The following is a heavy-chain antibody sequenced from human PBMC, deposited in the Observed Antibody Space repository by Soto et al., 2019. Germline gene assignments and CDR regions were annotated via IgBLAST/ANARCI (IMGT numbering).Heavy chain of an antibody. D-gene: IGHD6-19*01. CDR3: ARTLGHSGGWYELNWFDP. CDR1: GFTFSSYS. CDR2: ISSSSSTI. Sequence: EVQLVESGGGLVQPGGSLRLSCAASGFTFSSYSMNWVRQAPGKGLEWVSYISSSSSTIYYADSVKGRFTISRDNAKNSLYLQINSLRDEETAVYYCARTLGHSGGWYELNWFDPWGQGTLVTVSS. V-gene: IGHV3-48*02. J-gene: IGHJ5*02.